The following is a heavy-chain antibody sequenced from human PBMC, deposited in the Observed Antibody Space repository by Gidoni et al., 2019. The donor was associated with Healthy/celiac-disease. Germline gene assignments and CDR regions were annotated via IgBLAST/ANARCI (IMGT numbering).Heavy chain of an antibody. J-gene: IGHJ4*02. V-gene: IGHV1-69*06. CDR2: IIPIFGTA. CDR1: GGTFSRYA. CDR3: ARGGPYGDYFNHLPSYYFDY. Sequence: QVQLVQSGAEVKKPGSSVTVSCTASGGTFSRYAISWVRQAPGQGLEWMGGIIPIFGTANYAQKFQGRVTITADKSTSTAYMELSSLRSEDTAVYYCARGGPYGDYFNHLPSYYFDYWGQGTLVTVSS. D-gene: IGHD4-17*01.